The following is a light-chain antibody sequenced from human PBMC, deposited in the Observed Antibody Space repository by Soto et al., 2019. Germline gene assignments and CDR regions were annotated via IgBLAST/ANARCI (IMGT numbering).Light chain of an antibody. Sequence: DVRMTQSPSSLSASVGDTITITCRASRTINTYLNWFQQKPGEPPRLLIYGASTLHDGVPSRFRGSGSGEDFTLTISGMQHEDFASYHCQQTYSDISFGGGTKV. V-gene: IGKV1-39*01. CDR2: GAS. CDR3: QQTYSDIS. CDR1: RTINTY. J-gene: IGKJ4*01.